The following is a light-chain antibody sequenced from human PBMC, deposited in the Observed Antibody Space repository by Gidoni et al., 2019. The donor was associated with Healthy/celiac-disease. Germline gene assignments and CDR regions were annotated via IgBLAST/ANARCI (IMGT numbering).Light chain of an antibody. Sequence: EIVMTHSPATLSVSPGERATLSCRASQSVSSNLAWYQQEPGQAPRLLIYGASTRATGIPARFSGSGSGTEFTLTISSLQSEDFAVYYCQQYNNWPRTFGQGTKVEIK. CDR2: GAS. V-gene: IGKV3-15*01. CDR1: QSVSSN. J-gene: IGKJ1*01. CDR3: QQYNNWPRT.